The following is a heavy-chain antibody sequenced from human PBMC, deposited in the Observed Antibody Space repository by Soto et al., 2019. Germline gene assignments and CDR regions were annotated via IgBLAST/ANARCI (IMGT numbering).Heavy chain of an antibody. CDR1: GGSVSSGSYY. CDR2: IYYSGST. J-gene: IGHJ4*02. CDR3: ARGGVDTAMVTSPIDY. Sequence: SETLSLTCTVSGGSVSSGSYYWSWIRQPPGKGLEWIGYIYYSGSTYYNPSLKSRVTISVDTSKNQFSLKLSSVTAADTAVYYCARGGVDTAMVTSPIDYWGQGTLVTVSS. D-gene: IGHD5-18*01. V-gene: IGHV4-61*01.